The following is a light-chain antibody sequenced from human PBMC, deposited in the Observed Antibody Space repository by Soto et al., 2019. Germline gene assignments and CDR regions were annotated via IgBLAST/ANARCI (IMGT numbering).Light chain of an antibody. Sequence: DIQMTQSPSTLSASVGDRVTITCRASQSISSWLSWYQQKPGKAPKLLIYKASSLESGVPTRFSGSGSATDFALSISSLQPDDFATYYCQQYGSSSRTFGQGTKVDI. CDR1: QSISSW. CDR3: QQYGSSSRT. J-gene: IGKJ1*01. V-gene: IGKV1-5*03. CDR2: KAS.